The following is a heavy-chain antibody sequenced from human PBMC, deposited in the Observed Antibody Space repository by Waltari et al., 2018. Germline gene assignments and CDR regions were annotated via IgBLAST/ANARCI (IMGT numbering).Heavy chain of an antibody. CDR1: GGSISSHY. CDR2: IYYSGST. J-gene: IGHJ4*02. Sequence: QVQLQESGPGLVKPSETLSLTCTVSGGSISSHYWSWIRQPPGKGLEWIGYIYYSGSTNYNPSLKSRVTISVDTSKNQFSLKLSSVTAADTAVYYCARDRVRYSSSPGYWGQGTLVTVSS. D-gene: IGHD6-13*01. CDR3: ARDRVRYSSSPGY. V-gene: IGHV4-59*11.